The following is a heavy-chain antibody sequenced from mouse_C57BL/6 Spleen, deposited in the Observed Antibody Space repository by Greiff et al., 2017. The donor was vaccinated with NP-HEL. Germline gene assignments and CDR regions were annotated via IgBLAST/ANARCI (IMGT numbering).Heavy chain of an antibody. J-gene: IGHJ1*03. CDR1: GFSLPSYG. CDR3: ACTVVAREDWYFDV. V-gene: IGHV2-2*01. CDR2: LWSGGST. Sequence: QVQLQQSGPGLVQPSQSLSITCTVSGFSLPSYGVHWVRPSPGQGLEWLGVLWSGGSTDYNAAFISRLSISKDNSKSQVFFKMNSLQADDTAIYYCACTVVAREDWYFDVWGTGTTVTVSS. D-gene: IGHD1-1*01.